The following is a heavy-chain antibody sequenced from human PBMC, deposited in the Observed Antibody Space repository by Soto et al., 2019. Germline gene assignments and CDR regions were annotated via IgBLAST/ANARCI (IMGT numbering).Heavy chain of an antibody. CDR1: GGSISSGGYS. CDR3: ARVPSP. J-gene: IGHJ5*02. CDR2: IYHSGST. Sequence: SETLSLTCAFSGGSISSGGYSLSWIRQPPGKGLEWIGYIYHSGSTYYNPSLKSRVTISVDRSKNQFSLKLSSVTAADTVVYYCARVPSPWGQGTLVTVSS. V-gene: IGHV4-30-2*01.